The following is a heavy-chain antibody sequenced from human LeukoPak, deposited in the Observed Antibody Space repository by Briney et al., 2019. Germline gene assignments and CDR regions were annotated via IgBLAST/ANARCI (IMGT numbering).Heavy chain of an antibody. Sequence: ASVKVSCKASGYTFTGYYILWVRQAPGQGLEWMGWINPNSGGTNYAQKFQGRVTMTRGTSISTAYMELSRLRSDDTAVYYCARDLHSSSWFAHYWGQGTLVTVSS. V-gene: IGHV1-2*02. CDR3: ARDLHSSSWFAHY. J-gene: IGHJ4*02. D-gene: IGHD6-13*01. CDR1: GYTFTGYY. CDR2: INPNSGGT.